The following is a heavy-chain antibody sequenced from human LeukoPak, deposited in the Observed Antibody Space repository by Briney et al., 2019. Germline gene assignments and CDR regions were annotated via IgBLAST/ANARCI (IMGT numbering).Heavy chain of an antibody. CDR1: GFTFSSYA. D-gene: IGHD7-27*01. Sequence: GGSLRLSCAASGFTFSSYAMHWVRQAPGKGLEWVAVISYDASNKYYADSVKGRFTISRDNSKNTLYLQMNSLRAEDTAVYYCVRDGDWGVYAFDIWGQGTMVTVSS. CDR2: ISYDASNK. J-gene: IGHJ3*02. CDR3: VRDGDWGVYAFDI. V-gene: IGHV3-30-3*01.